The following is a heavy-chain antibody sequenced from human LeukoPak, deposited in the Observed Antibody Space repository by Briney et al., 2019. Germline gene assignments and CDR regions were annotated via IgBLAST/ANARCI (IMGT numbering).Heavy chain of an antibody. D-gene: IGHD5-12*01. Sequence: QPGGSLRLSCAASGFTFSSYAMSWVRQAPGKGLEWVAAISGSGGSTYYADSVKGRFTISRDNFKNTLYLQMNSLRDEDTAVYYCAREIDRTFSGANDYWGQGTLVTVSS. V-gene: IGHV3-23*01. CDR2: ISGSGGST. CDR3: AREIDRTFSGANDY. CDR1: GFTFSSYA. J-gene: IGHJ4*02.